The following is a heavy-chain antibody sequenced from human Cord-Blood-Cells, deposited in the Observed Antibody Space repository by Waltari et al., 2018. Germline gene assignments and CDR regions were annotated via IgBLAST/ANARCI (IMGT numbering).Heavy chain of an antibody. J-gene: IGHJ4*02. CDR3: AKATPQLIRFLEWLFDY. Sequence: EVQLLESGGGLVQPGGSLRLSCAASGFTFSSYAMSWVRPAPGQGLEWVSAISGSGGSTYYADSVKGRFTISRDNSKNTLYLQMNSLRAEDTAVYYCAKATPQLIRFLEWLFDYWGQGTLVTVSS. CDR1: GFTFSSYA. D-gene: IGHD3-3*01. V-gene: IGHV3-23*01. CDR2: ISGSGGST.